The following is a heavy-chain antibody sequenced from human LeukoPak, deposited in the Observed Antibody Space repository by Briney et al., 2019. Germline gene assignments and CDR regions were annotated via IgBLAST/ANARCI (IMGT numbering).Heavy chain of an antibody. Sequence: PGGSLRLSCTASGFTFSTHSMNWVRQGPGKGLEWVSSISSSSGYIHYADSVKGRFAISRDNAKNSLYLQMNSLRAEDTAVYYCTRGPPFDPWGQGTLVTVSS. CDR2: ISSSSGYI. CDR1: GFTFSTHS. V-gene: IGHV3-21*01. CDR3: TRGPPFDP. J-gene: IGHJ5*02.